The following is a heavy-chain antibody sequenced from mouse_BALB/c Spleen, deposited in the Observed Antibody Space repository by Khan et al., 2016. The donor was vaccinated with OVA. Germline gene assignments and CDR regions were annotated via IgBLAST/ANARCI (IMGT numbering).Heavy chain of an antibody. CDR1: GFSLTSYG. CDR2: IWASGST. J-gene: IGHJ2*01. CDR3: ARREER. V-gene: IGHV2-9*02. Sequence: QIQLVQSGPGLVAPSQSLSITCTVSGFSLTSYGVHWVRQPPGKGLEWLGVIWASGSTNYNSALMSRLSISKDNSKSQVFLKMNRLQTDDTAMYYGARREERWGQGTTLTVSS.